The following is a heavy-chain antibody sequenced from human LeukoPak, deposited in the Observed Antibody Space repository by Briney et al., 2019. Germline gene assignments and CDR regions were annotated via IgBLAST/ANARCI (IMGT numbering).Heavy chain of an antibody. V-gene: IGHV3-23*01. CDR2: ISEGGGST. D-gene: IGHD3-10*01. CDR1: GISLSNYA. J-gene: IGHJ4*02. CDR3: AKRGVVIRGLLVIGYHQEAYHYDF. Sequence: GGSLRLSCVVSGISLSNYAMTWVRQAPGKGLEWVSYISEGGGSTTHADSVKGRFTISRDTSLNTLYLEMNNLRAEDTAVYFCAKRGVVIRGLLVIGYHQEAYHYDFWGQGVLVTVSS.